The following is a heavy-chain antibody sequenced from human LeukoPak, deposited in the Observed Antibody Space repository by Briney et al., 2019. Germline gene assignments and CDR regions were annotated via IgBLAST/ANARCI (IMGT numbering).Heavy chain of an antibody. V-gene: IGHV4-4*07. Sequence: SETLSLTCTVSGGSISSYYWSWIRQPAGKGLEWIGRIYTSGSTNYNPSLKSRVTISVYTSKNKFSLKLSSVTAADTAVYYCARGRVSGSWYSAFDYWGQGTLVTVSS. J-gene: IGHJ4*02. CDR2: IYTSGST. CDR3: ARGRVSGSWYSAFDY. D-gene: IGHD6-13*01. CDR1: GGSISSYY.